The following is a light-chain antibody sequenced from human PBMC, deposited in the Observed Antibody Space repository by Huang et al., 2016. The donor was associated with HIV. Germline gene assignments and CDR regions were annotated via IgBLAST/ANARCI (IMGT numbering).Light chain of an antibody. V-gene: IGKV4-1*01. CDR3: QQHYSSPPT. CDR2: WAS. Sequence: DIVMTQSPDSLAVSLGERANINCKSSQSLLYNSNNKNYLAWYQQKPGQPPNLLIYWASSRKSGVPVRFSGSGSETDFTLTISSLQAEDVAVYYCQQHYSSPPTFGQGTKLEIK. CDR1: QSLLYNSNNKNY. J-gene: IGKJ2*01.